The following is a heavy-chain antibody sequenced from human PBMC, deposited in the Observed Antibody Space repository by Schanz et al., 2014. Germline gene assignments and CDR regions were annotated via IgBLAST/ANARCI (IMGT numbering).Heavy chain of an antibody. Sequence: EVQLLDSGGGLVQPGGSLRLSCAASGFTFSTYAMSWVRQAPGKGLEWVSSISHSGGSKYYADSVKGRVTISRDNAKNSVSLQMRRLRVEDTAVYYCASGVHVSSLQKGLQFWGRGTLVIVSS. CDR1: GFTFSTYA. CDR3: ASGVHVSSLQKGLQF. J-gene: IGHJ1*01. D-gene: IGHD3-10*01. V-gene: IGHV3-23*01. CDR2: ISHSGGSK.